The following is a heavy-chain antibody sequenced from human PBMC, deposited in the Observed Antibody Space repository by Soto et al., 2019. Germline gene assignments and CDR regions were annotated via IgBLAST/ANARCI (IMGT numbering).Heavy chain of an antibody. CDR3: ASNWYSYDPLFY. J-gene: IGHJ4*02. CDR2: IIPIFGTA. CDR1: GGTFRSSA. Sequence: SSVKVSLEASGGTFRSSAISWVRQAPGQGLEWMGGIIPIFGTANYAQKFQDRVTITADESTSTAYMELSSLRSEDTAVYYCASNWYSYDPLFYWGEGSLVTVSS. D-gene: IGHD5-18*01. V-gene: IGHV1-69*13.